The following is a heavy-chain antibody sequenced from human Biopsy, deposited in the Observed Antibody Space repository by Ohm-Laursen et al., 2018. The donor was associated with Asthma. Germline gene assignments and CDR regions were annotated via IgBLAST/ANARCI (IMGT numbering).Heavy chain of an antibody. CDR3: AKDVFPGWELRRGPDY. J-gene: IGHJ4*02. D-gene: IGHD1-26*01. V-gene: IGHV3-30*18. CDR1: GFTFSNYG. CDR2: ISFDGSNK. Sequence: RSLRLSCSASGFTFSNYGMHWVRQAPGKGLDWVAVISFDGSNKNYTDSVKGRFTISRDNSRNTLHLQMNSLRAEDTVVYYCAKDVFPGWELRRGPDYWGQGTLVTVSS.